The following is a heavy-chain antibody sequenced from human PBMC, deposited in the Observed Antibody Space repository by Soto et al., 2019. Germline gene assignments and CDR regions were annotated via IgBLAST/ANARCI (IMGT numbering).Heavy chain of an antibody. Sequence: GESLKISCQCTGYRFSSSWIGWVLHKPGKSLEWLGNVYPSASDVRYSPAFEGKVTISADNSINTAYLQLLNLKASDTAIYYYKKGGNSRFDAWGQGTRVTVSS. J-gene: IGHJ4*02. V-gene: IGHV5-51*01. D-gene: IGHD3-16*01. CDR3: KKGGNSRFDA. CDR1: GYRFSSSW. CDR2: VYPSASDV.